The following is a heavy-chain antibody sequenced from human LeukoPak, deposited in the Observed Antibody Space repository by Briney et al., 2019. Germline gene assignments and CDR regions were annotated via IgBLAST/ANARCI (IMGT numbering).Heavy chain of an antibody. CDR1: GGTFTSYT. CDR2: IIPILGIA. J-gene: IGHJ5*02. CDR3: ARDSDGSRITMVRGVIHWFDP. Sequence: SVKVSCKASGGTFTSYTISGVRQAPGQGLEWMGRIIPILGIANYAQKFQGRVTITADKSTSTDYMELSSLRSEDTAVYYCARDSDGSRITMVRGVIHWFDPWGQGTLVTVSS. D-gene: IGHD3-10*01. V-gene: IGHV1-69*04.